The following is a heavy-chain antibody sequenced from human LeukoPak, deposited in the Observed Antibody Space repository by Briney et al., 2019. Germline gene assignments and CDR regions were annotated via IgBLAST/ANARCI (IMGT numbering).Heavy chain of an antibody. D-gene: IGHD3-22*01. J-gene: IGHJ4*02. CDR1: GFTVSSNY. Sequence: GGSLRLSCAASGFTVSSNYMSWVRQAPGKGLEWVSVIYSGGSTYYADSVKGRFTISRDNSKNTLYLQMNSLRAEDTAVYYCAKLPWYYDSSGYYFDYWGQGTLVTVSS. V-gene: IGHV3-53*05. CDR2: IYSGGST. CDR3: AKLPWYYDSSGYYFDY.